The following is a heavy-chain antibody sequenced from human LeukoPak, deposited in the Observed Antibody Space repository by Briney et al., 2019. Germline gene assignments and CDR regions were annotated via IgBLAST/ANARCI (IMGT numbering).Heavy chain of an antibody. D-gene: IGHD3-10*01. CDR3: ARAMIRGVDFDY. Sequence: PSETLSLTCAVSGGSISSSNWWSWVRQPPGKGLEWIGEIYQSGSTNYNPSLKSRVTISLDKSKNQFSLELKSVTAADTAVYYCARAMIRGVDFDYWGQGTLVTVSS. CDR2: IYQSGST. J-gene: IGHJ4*02. V-gene: IGHV4-4*02. CDR1: GGSISSSNW.